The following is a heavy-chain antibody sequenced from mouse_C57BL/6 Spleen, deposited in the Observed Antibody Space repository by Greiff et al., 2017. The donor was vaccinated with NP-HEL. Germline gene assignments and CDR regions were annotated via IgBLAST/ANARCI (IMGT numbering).Heavy chain of an antibody. V-gene: IGHV1-80*01. Sequence: QVQLQQSGAELVKPGASVKISCTASGYAFSSYWMNWVKQRPGKGLEWIGQINPGGGDTNYNGKFKGKATLTADKSSSTAYMQLSRLSSEDSAVSFCARGRDSPPFGYWGQGTTLTVSS. CDR3: ARGRDSPPFGY. CDR1: GYAFSSYW. J-gene: IGHJ2*01. CDR2: INPGGGDT.